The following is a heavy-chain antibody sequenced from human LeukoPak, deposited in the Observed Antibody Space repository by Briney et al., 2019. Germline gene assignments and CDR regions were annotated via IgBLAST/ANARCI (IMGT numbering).Heavy chain of an antibody. J-gene: IGHJ4*02. V-gene: IGHV1-2*02. D-gene: IGHD1-14*01. CDR2: LNPKTGDT. Sequence: ASVKVSCKASGYTFTGYYLHWVRQAPGQGLEWMGWLNPKTGDTRSAQKFQGRVTMTRETSISTFNMELSRLTSDDTAVYYCARATAENDHWGQGTLVTVSS. CDR3: ARATAENDH. CDR1: GYTFTGYY.